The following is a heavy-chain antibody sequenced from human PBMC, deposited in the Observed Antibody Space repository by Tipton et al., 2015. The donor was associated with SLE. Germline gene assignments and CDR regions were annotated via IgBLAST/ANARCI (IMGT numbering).Heavy chain of an antibody. Sequence: LRLSCTVSGGSISSYYWSWIRQPPGKGLEWIGYIYSSGSTNYNPSLKSRVTISVDTSKNQFSLKLSSVTAADTAVYYCASQEGSGVDYWGQGTLVTVSS. V-gene: IGHV4-4*09. D-gene: IGHD6-19*01. CDR3: ASQEGSGVDY. CDR1: GGSISSYY. J-gene: IGHJ4*02. CDR2: IYSSGST.